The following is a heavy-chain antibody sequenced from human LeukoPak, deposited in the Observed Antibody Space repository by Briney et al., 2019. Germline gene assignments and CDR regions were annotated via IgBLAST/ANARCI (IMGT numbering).Heavy chain of an antibody. CDR1: GGSISNYY. Sequence: SETLSLTCTVSGGSISNYYWSRIRQPPGKGLEWIGYIYYRGSTNYNPSLKSRVTISVDTSKNQFSLKLSSVTAADTAVYYCAREGGYDQIDYWGQGTLVTVSS. D-gene: IGHD5-12*01. CDR2: IYYRGST. J-gene: IGHJ4*02. V-gene: IGHV4-59*01. CDR3: AREGGYDQIDY.